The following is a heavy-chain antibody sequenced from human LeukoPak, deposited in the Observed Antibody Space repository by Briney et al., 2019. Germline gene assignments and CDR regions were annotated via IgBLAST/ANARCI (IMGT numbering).Heavy chain of an antibody. CDR1: GFTFRSFG. CDR2: IYTNGRDT. J-gene: IGHJ6*02. CDR3: AHLVWEYVGGLDV. V-gene: IGHV3-23*05. D-gene: IGHD3/OR15-3a*01. Sequence: GGSLRLSCAASGFTFRSFGMNWVRQAPGKGLEWVSGIYTNGRDTRCADSVKGRFTISRDSSKNTLYLQMHSLRVEDTAVYYCAHLVWEYVGGLDVWGQGTTVTVSS.